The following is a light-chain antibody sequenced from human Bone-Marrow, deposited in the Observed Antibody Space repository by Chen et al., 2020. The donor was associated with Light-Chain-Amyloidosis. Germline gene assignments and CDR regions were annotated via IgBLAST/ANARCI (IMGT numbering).Light chain of an antibody. J-gene: IGLJ3*02. CDR1: NIGSTS. Sequence: SYVLTQPPSVSVSPGQTATIACGGNNIGSTSVHWYQQTPGQAPLLVVYDVSDRPSGIPERLSGSNSGDTATLTISRVEAGDEADYYCQVWDRSSDRPVFGGGTKLTVL. V-gene: IGLV3-21*02. CDR3: QVWDRSSDRPV. CDR2: DVS.